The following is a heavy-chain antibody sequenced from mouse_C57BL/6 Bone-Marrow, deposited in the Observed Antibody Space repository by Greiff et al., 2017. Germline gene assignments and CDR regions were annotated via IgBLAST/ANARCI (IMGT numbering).Heavy chain of an antibody. CDR3: ATKGITTVVARYAMDY. J-gene: IGHJ4*01. CDR2: IDPSDSYT. Sequence: QVQLQQPGAELVRPGTSVKLSSKASGYTFTSYWMHWVKQRPGQGLEWIGVIDPSDSYTNYNQKFKGKATLTVDTSSSTAYMQLSSLTSEDSAVYYCATKGITTVVARYAMDYWGQGTSVTVSS. D-gene: IGHD1-1*01. V-gene: IGHV1-59*01. CDR1: GYTFTSYW.